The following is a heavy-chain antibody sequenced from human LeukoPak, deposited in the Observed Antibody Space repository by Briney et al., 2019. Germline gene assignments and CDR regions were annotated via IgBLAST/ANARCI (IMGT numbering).Heavy chain of an antibody. CDR2: INPNSGGT. D-gene: IGHD2-15*01. Sequence: ASVKVSCKAAGYTFTGYYMHWVRQAPGQGLEWMGRINPNSGGTNYEQKFQGRVTMTRDTSISTTYMELSRLRSDDTAVYYCARDLGYCSGGSCYWGQGTLVTVSS. CDR3: ARDLGYCSGGSCY. V-gene: IGHV1-2*06. J-gene: IGHJ4*02. CDR1: GYTFTGYY.